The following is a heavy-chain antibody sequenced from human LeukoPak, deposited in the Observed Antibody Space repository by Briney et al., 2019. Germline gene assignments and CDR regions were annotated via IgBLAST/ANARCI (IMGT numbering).Heavy chain of an antibody. CDR1: GFTVSSNY. V-gene: IGHV3-66*02. J-gene: IGHJ4*02. D-gene: IGHD6-6*01. Sequence: GGSLRLSCAASGFTVSSNYMSWVRQAPGKGLEWVSVIYSGGSTYYADYVKGRFTISRDNSKNTLYLQMNSLRAEDTAVYYCARDLGYSSSSGFDYWGQGTLVTVSS. CDR2: IYSGGST. CDR3: ARDLGYSSSSGFDY.